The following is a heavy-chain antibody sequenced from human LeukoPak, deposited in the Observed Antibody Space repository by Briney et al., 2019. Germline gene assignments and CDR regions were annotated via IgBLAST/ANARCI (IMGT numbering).Heavy chain of an antibody. J-gene: IGHJ6*02. Sequence: SETLSLTCTVSGGSISSYYWSWIRQPPGKGLEWIGYIHYSGGITYYNPSLKSRVTISVDTSKNQFSLSLSSVTAADTAVYYCARLCYYDSSGYSGYYYGMDVWGQGTTVTVSS. CDR1: GGSISSYY. CDR3: ARLCYYDSSGYSGYYYGMDV. V-gene: IGHV4-59*08. D-gene: IGHD3-22*01. CDR2: IHYSGGIT.